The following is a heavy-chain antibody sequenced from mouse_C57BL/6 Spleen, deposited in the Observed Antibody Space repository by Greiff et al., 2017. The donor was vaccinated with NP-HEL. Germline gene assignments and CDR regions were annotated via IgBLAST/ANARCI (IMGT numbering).Heavy chain of an antibody. Sequence: EVNVVESGGGLVKPGGSLKLSCAASGFTFSSYAMSWVRQTPEKRLEWVATISDGGSYTYYPDNVKGRFTISRDNAKNNLYLQMSHLKSEDTAMYYCARALYDYDRDYYAMDYWGQATSVTVSS. CDR3: ARALYDYDRDYYAMDY. D-gene: IGHD2-4*01. CDR2: ISDGGSYT. J-gene: IGHJ4*01. V-gene: IGHV5-4*03. CDR1: GFTFSSYA.